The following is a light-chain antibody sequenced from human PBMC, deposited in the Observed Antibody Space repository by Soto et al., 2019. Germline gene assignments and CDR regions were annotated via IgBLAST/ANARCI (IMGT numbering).Light chain of an antibody. CDR1: QSVSSNC. J-gene: IGKJ2*01. Sequence: EVVLMQSPGTLSLSPGERATLSCRASQSVSSNCLAWYQQKPGQAPRLLIYGASSRATGIPDRFSGSGSGTDFTLTISRLEPEDFAVYFCQQYGSSSYTFGQGTKVDIK. CDR2: GAS. V-gene: IGKV3-20*01. CDR3: QQYGSSSYT.